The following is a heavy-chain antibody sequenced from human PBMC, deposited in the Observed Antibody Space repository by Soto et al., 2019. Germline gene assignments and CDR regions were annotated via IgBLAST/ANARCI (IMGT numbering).Heavy chain of an antibody. Sequence: QVQLVQSGAEVKKPGSSVKVSCKASGGTFSSHVFNWVRQAPGQGLEWMGGIMPIIGTANYAQKFQGRVTITPDVPKSKAYRELSSLRFEDTAVYYCARGLVFRDGNISQPAYWVQGSLVTVAA. CDR1: GGTFSSHV. J-gene: IGHJ4*02. V-gene: IGHV1-69*01. D-gene: IGHD3-3*01. CDR2: IMPIIGTA. CDR3: ARGLVFRDGNISQPAY.